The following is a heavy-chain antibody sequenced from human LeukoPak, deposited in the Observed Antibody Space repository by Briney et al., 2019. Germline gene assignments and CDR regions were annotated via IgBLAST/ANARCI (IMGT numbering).Heavy chain of an antibody. Sequence: SETLSLTCPVSGDSITSSNWWSWVRQPPGKGLEWIGEINHSGSTNYNPSLKSRVTISVDTSKNQFSLKLSSVTAADTAVYYCARGTYYYDSSGYYLDYWGQGTLVTVSS. CDR1: GDSITSSNW. J-gene: IGHJ4*02. CDR2: INHSGST. CDR3: ARGTYYYDSSGYYLDY. D-gene: IGHD3-22*01. V-gene: IGHV4-4*02.